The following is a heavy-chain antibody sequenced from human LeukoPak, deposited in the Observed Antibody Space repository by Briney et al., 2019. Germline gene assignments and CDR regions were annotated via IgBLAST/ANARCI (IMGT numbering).Heavy chain of an antibody. J-gene: IGHJ4*02. Sequence: PSETLSLTCTVSGGSISSSSYYWGWIRQPPGKGLEWIGSIYYSGSTYYNPSLKSRVTISVDTSKSQFSLKLSSVTAADTAVYYCARQYSYALDYWGQGTLVTVSS. D-gene: IGHD5-18*01. CDR3: ARQYSYALDY. CDR2: IYYSGST. V-gene: IGHV4-39*01. CDR1: GGSISSSSYY.